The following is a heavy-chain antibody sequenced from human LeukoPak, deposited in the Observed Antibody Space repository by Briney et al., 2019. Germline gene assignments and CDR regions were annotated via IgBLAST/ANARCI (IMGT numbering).Heavy chain of an antibody. CDR3: ARRPMGDAFDI. J-gene: IGHJ3*02. D-gene: IGHD3-10*01. Sequence: SQTLSLTCTVSGGSISSGSYYWSWIRRPAGQGLEWIGRIYTSGTTTYNPTLKSRVTISIDKSKNQFSLKLSSVTAADTAMYYCARRPMGDAFDIWGQGTMVTVSS. V-gene: IGHV4-61*02. CDR1: GGSISSGSYY. CDR2: IYTSGTT.